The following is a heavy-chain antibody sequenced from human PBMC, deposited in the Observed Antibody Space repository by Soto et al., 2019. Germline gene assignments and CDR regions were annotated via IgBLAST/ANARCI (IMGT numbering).Heavy chain of an antibody. D-gene: IGHD2-2*02. CDR2: VYYTGAT. CDR3: AREYHP. Sequence: SETLSLTCTVSGGSITTGGWYWNWIRQPPGGGLEWIGHVYYTGATDYNPSVRSRVTISVDTSKNQFSLKLRSVTAADTAIYYCAREYHPWGQGTLVTVSS. CDR1: GGSITTGGWY. J-gene: IGHJ5*02. V-gene: IGHV4-61*08.